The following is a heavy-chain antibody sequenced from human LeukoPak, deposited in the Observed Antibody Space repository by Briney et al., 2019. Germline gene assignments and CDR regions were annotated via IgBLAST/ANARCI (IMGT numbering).Heavy chain of an antibody. D-gene: IGHD3-9*01. J-gene: IGHJ4*02. CDR3: ASTALYYDILTGYYDY. CDR1: GGTFSSYA. CDR2: IIPIFGTA. V-gene: IGHV1-69*13. Sequence: SVKVSCKASGGTFSSYAISWVRQAPGQGLEWMGGIIPIFGTANYAQKFQGRVTITADESTSTAYMELSSLRSEDTAVYYCASTALYYDILTGYYDYWGRGTLVTVSS.